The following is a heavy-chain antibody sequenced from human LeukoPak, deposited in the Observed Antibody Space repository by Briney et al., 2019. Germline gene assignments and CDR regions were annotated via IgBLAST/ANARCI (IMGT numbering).Heavy chain of an antibody. CDR3: ARGGRDGYSSADF. CDR2: ISYDESSK. J-gene: IGHJ4*02. D-gene: IGHD5-24*01. Sequence: ERSLRLSCAASGFTFSYYAMHWVRQAPGKGLERVAVISYDESSKYYADSVKGRFTISRDNPKNTLYLQLNSLRAEDTAVYYCARGGRDGYSSADFWGQGTLVTDSS. CDR1: GFTFSYYA. V-gene: IGHV3-30-3*01.